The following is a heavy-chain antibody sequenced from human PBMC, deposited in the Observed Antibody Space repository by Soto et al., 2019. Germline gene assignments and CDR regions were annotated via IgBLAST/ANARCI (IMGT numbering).Heavy chain of an antibody. V-gene: IGHV4-31*03. J-gene: IGHJ4*02. CDR1: GGSMNSGGYC. CDR2: ISYGGTT. CDR3: SRGILV. Sequence: QVQLQESGPGLVKPSQTLSLTCTVSGGSMNSGGYCWSWIRPHPGEGLEWIGCISYGGTTSYNPSLKSRVIISVDTSKNQFSLKLTSVTAADTAVYYCSRGILVWGQGTLITVSS. D-gene: IGHD2-15*01.